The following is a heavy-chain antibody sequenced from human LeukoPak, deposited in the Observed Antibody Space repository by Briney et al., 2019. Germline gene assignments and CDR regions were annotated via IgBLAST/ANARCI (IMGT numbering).Heavy chain of an antibody. Sequence: PGRSLRLSCAASGFTFSSYGMHWVRQAPGKGLEWVAVISYDGSNKYYADSVKGRFTTSRDNSKNTLYLQMNSLRAEDTAVYYCAKAVKGYRYFNYWGQGTLVTVSS. J-gene: IGHJ4*02. CDR2: ISYDGSNK. V-gene: IGHV3-30*18. CDR1: GFTFSSYG. D-gene: IGHD3-16*02. CDR3: AKAVKGYRYFNY.